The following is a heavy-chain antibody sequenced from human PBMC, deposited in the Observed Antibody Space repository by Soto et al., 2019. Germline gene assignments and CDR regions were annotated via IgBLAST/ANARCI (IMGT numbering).Heavy chain of an antibody. Sequence: EVQLLESGGGLVQPGGSLRLSCAASGFTFHIYPMTWVRQPPGKGLEWVSTISRGADDTQYADSVKGRFTLTRDDSKKTLYLQLNGLRAEDTAVYYCARRGERWLPEDYWGQGTLVTVSS. CDR2: ISRGADDT. D-gene: IGHD6-19*01. J-gene: IGHJ4*02. CDR3: ARRGERWLPEDY. V-gene: IGHV3-23*01. CDR1: GFTFHIYP.